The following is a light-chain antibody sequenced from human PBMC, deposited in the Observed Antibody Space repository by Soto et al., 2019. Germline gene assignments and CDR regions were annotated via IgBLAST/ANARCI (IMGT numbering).Light chain of an antibody. J-gene: IGLJ1*01. CDR1: SNDVGSYKY. CDR2: EVS. CDR3: ASYASKNSDV. Sequence: QSALTQPPSASGSPGQSVTISCTGTSNDVGSYKYVSWYQQHPGKAPRLMIYEVSKRPSGVPDRFSGSKSGNTASLTVSWLQAEDEADYYCASYASKNSDVVGSGTKVTV. V-gene: IGLV2-8*01.